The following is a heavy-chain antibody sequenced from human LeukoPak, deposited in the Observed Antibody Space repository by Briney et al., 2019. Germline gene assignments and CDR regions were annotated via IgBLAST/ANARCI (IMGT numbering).Heavy chain of an antibody. CDR1: GYTFTGYY. J-gene: IGHJ4*02. CDR2: IDPNSGDT. CDR3: ARAMNSWFLLDLDY. V-gene: IGHV1-2*02. Sequence: ASVKVSCKASGYTFTGYYIHWVRQAPGQGLEWMGWIDPNSGDTKYVEKFQSRVTMTRDTSFSTAYMALSSLRSDDTAMYYCARAMNSWFLLDLDYWGQGNLVTVSS. D-gene: IGHD3-22*01.